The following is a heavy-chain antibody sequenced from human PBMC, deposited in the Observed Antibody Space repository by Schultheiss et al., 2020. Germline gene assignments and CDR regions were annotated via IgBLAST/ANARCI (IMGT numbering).Heavy chain of an antibody. D-gene: IGHD3-3*01. J-gene: IGHJ4*02. CDR2: VHDSGTT. CDR1: GDSSNNYY. V-gene: IGHV4-59*08. CDR3: ARLGAEGSGVVIPYYFDY. Sequence: SETLSLTCVVSGDSSNNYYWNWIRQSPGKGLEWIGHVHDSGTTNYHPSLNSRVTISLDTSRSQFFLSLRSVSAADTAVYYCARLGAEGSGVVIPYYFDYWGQGTLVTVS.